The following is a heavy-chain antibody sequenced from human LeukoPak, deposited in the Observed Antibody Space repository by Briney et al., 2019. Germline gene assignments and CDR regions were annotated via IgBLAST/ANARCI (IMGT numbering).Heavy chain of an antibody. J-gene: IGHJ4*02. V-gene: IGHV3-66*01. CDR3: ARDPGYGLGVDYGDY. CDR2: IHRGGNT. Sequence: GGSLRLSCAASGFTVSGNYMSWVRQAPGKGLEWLSVIHRGGNTYYADSVKGRFTISRDSSKNTVFLQMDSLRAEDTAVYYYARDPGYGLGVDYGDYWGQGTLVTVSS. CDR1: GFTVSGNY. D-gene: IGHD3-10*01.